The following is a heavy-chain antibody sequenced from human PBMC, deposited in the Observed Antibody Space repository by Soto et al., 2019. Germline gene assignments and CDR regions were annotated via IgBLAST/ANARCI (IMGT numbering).Heavy chain of an antibody. Sequence: ASVKVSCKASGYTFTGYYMHWVRQAPGQGLEWMGWINPNSDGTNYAQKFQGTVTMTRDTSISTAYMELSRLRSDDTAVYYCASRSEVKYSGAFDIWGQGTMVTVSS. CDR1: GYTFTGYY. J-gene: IGHJ3*02. CDR2: INPNSDGT. V-gene: IGHV1-2*02. D-gene: IGHD2-15*01. CDR3: ASRSEVKYSGAFDI.